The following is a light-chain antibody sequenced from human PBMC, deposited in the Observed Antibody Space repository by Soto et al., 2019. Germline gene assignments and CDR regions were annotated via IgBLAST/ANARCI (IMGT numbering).Light chain of an antibody. V-gene: IGKV3-20*01. CDR2: GAS. CDR3: QQYGSPFRT. Sequence: EIVLTQSPGTLSLSPGERATLSCRASQSVSSSYLAWYQQKPGQAPRLLIYGASSRATGIPDRFSGSGSGTDFTLTISRLEPEDFAVYYCQQYGSPFRTCGQGTNVE. J-gene: IGKJ1*01. CDR1: QSVSSSY.